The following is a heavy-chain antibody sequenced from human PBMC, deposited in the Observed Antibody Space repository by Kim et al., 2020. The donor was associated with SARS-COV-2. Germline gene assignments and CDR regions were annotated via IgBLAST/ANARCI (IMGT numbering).Heavy chain of an antibody. D-gene: IGHD6-19*01. V-gene: IGHV3-7*01. CDR1: GFTFSSYW. J-gene: IGHJ3*02. CDR2: INQDGNQK. CDR3: ARDGDLYSTGKYAFDI. Sequence: GGSLRLSCAASGFTFSSYWMTWVRQAPGKGLEWVANINQDGNQKYDVDSAKGRFTITRDNAKTSLYLQMNSRRAEDTAVYYCARDGDLYSTGKYAFDIWGQGAMV.